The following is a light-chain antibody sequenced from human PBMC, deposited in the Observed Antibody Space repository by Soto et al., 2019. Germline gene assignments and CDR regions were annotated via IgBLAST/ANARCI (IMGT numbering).Light chain of an antibody. V-gene: IGLV3-21*04. CDR2: YDS. CDR3: QVWDSTSDVV. Sequence: SYELTQPPSVSVAPGKTARITCGGNNIGSKSVHWYQQKPGQAPVLVIYYDSDRPSGIPERFSGSNPGNTATLTISRVEAGDEADYYCQVWDSTSDVVFGGGTKLTVL. CDR1: NIGSKS. J-gene: IGLJ2*01.